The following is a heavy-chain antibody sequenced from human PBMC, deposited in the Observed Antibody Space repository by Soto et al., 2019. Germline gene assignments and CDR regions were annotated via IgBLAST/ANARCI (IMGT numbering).Heavy chain of an antibody. CDR1: GGTFSSYA. D-gene: IGHD2-21*02. Sequence: QVQLVQSGAEVKKPGSSVKVSCKASGGTFSSYAISWVRQAPGQGLEWMGGIIPIFGTANYAQKFQGRVTITADESTSTAYMELSSLRSEDTAVYYCARDSTVVVTAIYYYYGMDVWGQGTTVTVSS. V-gene: IGHV1-69*01. CDR2: IIPIFGTA. CDR3: ARDSTVVVTAIYYYYGMDV. J-gene: IGHJ6*02.